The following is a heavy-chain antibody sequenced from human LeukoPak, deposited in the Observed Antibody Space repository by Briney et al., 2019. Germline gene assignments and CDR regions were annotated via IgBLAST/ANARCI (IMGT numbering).Heavy chain of an antibody. V-gene: IGHV4-59*08. CDR2: INYSGST. Sequence: SETLSLTCTVSGGSISSYYWSWIRQPPGKGLEWIGYINYSGSTNYNPSLKSRVTISVDTSKNQFSLKLSSVTAPDTAVYYCARHEDRNWYFDHWGQGTLVTVSS. J-gene: IGHJ4*02. D-gene: IGHD1-1*01. CDR3: ARHEDRNWYFDH. CDR1: GGSISSYY.